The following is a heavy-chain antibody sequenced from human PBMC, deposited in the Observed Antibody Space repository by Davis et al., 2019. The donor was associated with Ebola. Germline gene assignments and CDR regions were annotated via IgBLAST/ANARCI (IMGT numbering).Heavy chain of an antibody. CDR2: IYYSGST. D-gene: IGHD6-19*01. CDR3: ARNTSGFGYFDH. V-gene: IGHV4-39*07. Sequence: PSETLSLTCTVSGGSISSPYNYWSWIRQPPGKGPEWIATIYYSGSTYYNPSLKSRLIISLDTSTNQFSLKLTSVSAADTAVYYCARNTSGFGYFDHWGQGTVVIVSS. CDR1: GGSISSPYNY. J-gene: IGHJ4*02.